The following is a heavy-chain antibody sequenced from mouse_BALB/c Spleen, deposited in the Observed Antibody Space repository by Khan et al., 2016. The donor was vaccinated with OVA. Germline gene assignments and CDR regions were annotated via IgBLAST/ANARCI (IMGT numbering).Heavy chain of an antibody. CDR3: ARWATWFFDV. D-gene: IGHD3-1*01. CDR1: GYTFTNYW. J-gene: IGHJ1*01. Sequence: VQLQQSGAELVRPGTSVKISCKASGYTFTNYWLGWVKQRPGHGLEWIGDIYPGGDFTNYNEKFNDKATLTADTSSTTVYMQRRSLTSEDSAVYFCARWATWFFDVWGAGTTVTVSS. V-gene: IGHV1-63*02. CDR2: IYPGGDFT.